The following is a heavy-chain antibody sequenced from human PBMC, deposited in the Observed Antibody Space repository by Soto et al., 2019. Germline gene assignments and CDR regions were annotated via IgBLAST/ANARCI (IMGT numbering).Heavy chain of an antibody. J-gene: IGHJ3*02. D-gene: IGHD3-3*01. Sequence: SQTLSLTCAVSGDSVSINSAACNWIRQSPSRGLEWLGRTYYRSKWYNDYAVSVKSRITINPDTSKNQFSLQLNSVTPEDTAVYYCARDSRPDFWSGYFAFDIWGQGTMVTVSS. V-gene: IGHV6-1*01. CDR1: GDSVSINSAA. CDR3: ARDSRPDFWSGYFAFDI. CDR2: TYYRSKWYN.